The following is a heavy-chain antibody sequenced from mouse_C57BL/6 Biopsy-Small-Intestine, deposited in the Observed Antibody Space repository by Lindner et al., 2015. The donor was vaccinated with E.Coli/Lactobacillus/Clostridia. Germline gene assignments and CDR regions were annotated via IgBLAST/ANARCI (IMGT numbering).Heavy chain of an antibody. Sequence: VQLQESGAELARPGASVKLSCKASGYTFTSYGISWVKQRTGQGLEWIGEIYPRSGNTYYNEKFKGKATLTADKSSSTAYMELRSLTSEDSAVYFCARKSITTVVVTDAYWGQGTLVTVSA. CDR2: IYPRSGNT. J-gene: IGHJ3*01. CDR3: ARKSITTVVVTDAY. CDR1: GYTFTSYG. D-gene: IGHD1-1*01. V-gene: IGHV1-81*01.